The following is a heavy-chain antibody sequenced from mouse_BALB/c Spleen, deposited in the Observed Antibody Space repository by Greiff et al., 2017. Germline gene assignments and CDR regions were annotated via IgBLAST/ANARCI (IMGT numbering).Heavy chain of an antibody. CDR1: GFSLTSYG. CDR3: ARNFGITTGTGWFAY. CDR2: IWRGGST. V-gene: IGHV2-2*02. J-gene: IGHJ3*01. D-gene: IGHD1-1*01. Sequence: VQLQQSGPGLVQPSQSLSITCTVSGFSLTSYGVHWVRQAPGKGLEWLGVIWRGGSTDYNAAFISRLSISKDNSKSQVFFKMNSLQANDTAIYYCARNFGITTGTGWFAYWGQGTLVTVSA.